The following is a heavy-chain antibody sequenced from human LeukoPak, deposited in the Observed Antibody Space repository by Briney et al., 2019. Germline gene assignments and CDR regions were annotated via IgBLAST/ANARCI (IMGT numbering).Heavy chain of an antibody. J-gene: IGHJ5*02. V-gene: IGHV4-34*01. CDR2: INHSGST. CDR1: GGSFSGYY. Sequence: PSETLSLTCAVYGGSFSGYYWSWIRQPPGKGLEWIGEINHSGSTNYNPSLKSRVTISVDTSKNQFSLKLSSVTAADTAVYYCARGANWSDPWGQGTLVTVSS. CDR3: ARGANWSDP.